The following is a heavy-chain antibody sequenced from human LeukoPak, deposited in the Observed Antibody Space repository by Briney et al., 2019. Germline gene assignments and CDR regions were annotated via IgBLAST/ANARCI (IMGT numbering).Heavy chain of an antibody. CDR3: ARESGGTYYYDSSGHNWFDP. J-gene: IGHJ5*02. V-gene: IGHV4-61*02. CDR2: IYTSGST. CDR1: GGSLSSGSYY. D-gene: IGHD3-22*01. Sequence: PSETLSLTCTVSGGSLSSGSYYWSWIRQPAGKGLEWIGRIYTSGSTNYNPSLKSRVTMSVYTSKNQFSLKLSSVTAADTAVYYCARESGGTYYYDSSGHNWFDPWGQGTLVTVSS.